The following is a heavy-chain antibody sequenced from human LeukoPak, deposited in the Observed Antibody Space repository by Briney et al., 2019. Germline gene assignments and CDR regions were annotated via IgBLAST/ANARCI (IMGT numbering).Heavy chain of an antibody. CDR1: GFTFSSYS. V-gene: IGHV3-21*01. CDR2: ISSSSSYI. Sequence: PGGSLRLSCAASGFTFSSYSMNWVRQAPGKGLEWVSSISSSSSYIYYADSVKGRFTISRDNAKNSLYLQMNSQRAEDTAVYYCAREEDYYYYMDVWGKGTTVTVSS. J-gene: IGHJ6*03. CDR3: AREEDYYYYMDV.